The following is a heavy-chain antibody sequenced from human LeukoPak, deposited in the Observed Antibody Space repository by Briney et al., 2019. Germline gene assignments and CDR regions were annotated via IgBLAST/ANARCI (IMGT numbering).Heavy chain of an antibody. D-gene: IGHD2-8*01. V-gene: IGHV4-38-2*01. Sequence: SETLSLTCAAPSGNSWDWMRQPPGKGLQWIGSVFQDGNTYYSPSLKSRVVISLDTSKNQFSLNLIYVTAADTAVYYCARRYCNSGICYFYDYWGQGTLVTVSS. CDR1: SGNS. CDR2: VFQDGNT. J-gene: IGHJ4*02. CDR3: ARRYCNSGICYFYDY.